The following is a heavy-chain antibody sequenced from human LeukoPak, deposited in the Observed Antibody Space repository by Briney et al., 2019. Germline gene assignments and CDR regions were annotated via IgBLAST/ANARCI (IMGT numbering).Heavy chain of an antibody. J-gene: IGHJ4*02. D-gene: IGHD6-19*01. CDR2: IYTSGST. CDR1: GGSISSGSYY. CDR3: ASTAVAETGPFDY. V-gene: IGHV4-61*02. Sequence: SQTLSLTCTVSGGSISSGSYYWSWIRQPAGKGLEWIGRIYTSGSTNYNPSLKSRVTISVDTSKNQFSLKLSSVTAADTAVYYCASTAVAETGPFDYWGQGTLVTVSS.